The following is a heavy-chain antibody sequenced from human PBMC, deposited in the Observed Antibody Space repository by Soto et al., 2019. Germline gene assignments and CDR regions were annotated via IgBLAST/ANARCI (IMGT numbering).Heavy chain of an antibody. Sequence: SETMSLTCAVYGGSFSGYYWNWIRQPPGKGLEWIGEINHSGSTNYNPSLKSRVTISVDRSKNQFSLKLSSVTAADTAVYYCAGGIAARPLGYWGQGTLVTVSS. J-gene: IGHJ4*02. CDR1: GGSFSGYY. D-gene: IGHD6-6*01. CDR3: AGGIAARPLGY. CDR2: INHSGST. V-gene: IGHV4-34*01.